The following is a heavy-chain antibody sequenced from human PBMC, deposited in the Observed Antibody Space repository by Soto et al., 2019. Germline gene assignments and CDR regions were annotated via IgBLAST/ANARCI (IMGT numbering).Heavy chain of an antibody. CDR1: GFTFSGFG. CDR2: IWYDGGDK. Sequence: GGSLRLSCAASGFTFSGFGMHWVRQAPGKGLEWVAIIWYDGGDKYYADSAKGRFTISRDNSKNTLYLQMNSLRAEDTAVYHCAFGNLSYYFDFWGQGTPVTVSS. V-gene: IGHV3-33*01. D-gene: IGHD3-16*01. J-gene: IGHJ4*02. CDR3: AFGNLSYYFDF.